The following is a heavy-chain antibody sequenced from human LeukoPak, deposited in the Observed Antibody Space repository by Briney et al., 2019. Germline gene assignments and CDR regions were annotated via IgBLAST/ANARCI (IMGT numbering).Heavy chain of an antibody. CDR1: GGSISSYY. D-gene: IGHD3-22*01. J-gene: IGHJ2*01. V-gene: IGHV4-59*01. CDR3: ARYYYDSSGYPKALWYFDL. CDR2: IYYSGST. Sequence: SETLSLTCTVSGGSISSYYWSWIRQPPGKGLEWIGYIYYSGSTNYNPSLKSRVTISVDTFKNQFSLKLSSVTAADTAVYYCARYYYDSSGYPKALWYFDLWGRGTLVTVSS.